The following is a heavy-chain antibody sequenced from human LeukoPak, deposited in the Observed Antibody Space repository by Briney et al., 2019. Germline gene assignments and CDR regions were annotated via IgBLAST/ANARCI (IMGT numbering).Heavy chain of an antibody. CDR1: GGSINSYY. V-gene: IGHV4-59*01. D-gene: IGHD1-1*01. CDR3: AGLPNDHYYYYYYGMDV. J-gene: IGHJ6*02. Sequence: SETLSLTCTVSGGSINSYYWSWIRQPPGKGLEWIGYIYYSGSTNYNPSLKSRVTISVDTSKNQFSLKLSSVTAADTAVYYCAGLPNDHYYYYYYGMDVWGQGTTVTVSS. CDR2: IYYSGST.